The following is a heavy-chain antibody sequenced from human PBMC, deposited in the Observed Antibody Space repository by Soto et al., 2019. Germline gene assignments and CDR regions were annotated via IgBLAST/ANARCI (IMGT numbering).Heavy chain of an antibody. V-gene: IGHV3-23*01. Sequence: GGSLRLSCAASGFSFTSYAMTWFRQAPGKGLDWVSSISAGGDGTYYADSVKGRFTISRDNSKNTVYLQMTSLRADDTAVYYCADGGRYPYYWGPGTLVTVS. CDR2: ISAGGDGT. CDR3: ADGGRYPYY. CDR1: GFSFTSYA. D-gene: IGHD1-26*01. J-gene: IGHJ4*02.